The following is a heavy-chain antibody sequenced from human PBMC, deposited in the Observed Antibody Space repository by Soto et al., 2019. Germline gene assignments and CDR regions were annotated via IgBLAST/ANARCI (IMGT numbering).Heavy chain of an antibody. V-gene: IGHV4-59*02. J-gene: IGHJ3*02. CDR3: ATGSRSSTSDAFDI. CDR2: THYSGIT. D-gene: IGHD2-15*01. CDR1: GGSVSSYY. Sequence: SETLSLTCTVFGGSVSSYYWTWIRQPPGERLEWIGYTHYSGITHYSPSLTSRVTMSVDTSKNQFSLKLNSVTAADTAVYYCATGSRSSTSDAFDIWDRGTMVPVSS.